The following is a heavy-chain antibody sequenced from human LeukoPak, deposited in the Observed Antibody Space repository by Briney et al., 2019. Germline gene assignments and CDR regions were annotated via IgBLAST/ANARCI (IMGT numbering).Heavy chain of an antibody. J-gene: IGHJ4*02. V-gene: IGHV3-48*04. CDR2: ISNSSGTI. D-gene: IGHD5-12*01. CDR3: VRHLRQWLRFSFSDS. CDR1: GFTFSSYS. Sequence: PGGSLRLSCAASGFTFSSYSMNWVRQAPGKGLEWVSYISNSSGTIYYADSVKGRFTMSRDNTKHSLYLHMNSPRAEHTALPYCVRHLRQWLRFSFSDSCGQGTLATVSS.